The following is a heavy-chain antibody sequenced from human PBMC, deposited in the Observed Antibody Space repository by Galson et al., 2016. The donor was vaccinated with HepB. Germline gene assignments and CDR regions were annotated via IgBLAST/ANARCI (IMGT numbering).Heavy chain of an antibody. J-gene: IGHJ3*02. CDR3: ASGFTTGLDGFDI. Sequence: QSEAAVKKPGESLKISCQGSGYNFTTYWIGWVRQLPGKGLEWMGIIYPDDSDTRYSPSFQGQAIISADKSISTAYLQWSSLKASDTAIYFCASGFTTGLDGFDIWGQGTMVTVSS. CDR1: GYNFTTYW. D-gene: IGHD2/OR15-2a*01. V-gene: IGHV5-51*01. CDR2: IYPDDSDT.